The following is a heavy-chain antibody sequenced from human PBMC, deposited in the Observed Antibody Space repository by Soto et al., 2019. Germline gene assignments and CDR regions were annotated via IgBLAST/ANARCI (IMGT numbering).Heavy chain of an antibody. J-gene: IGHJ6*02. CDR3: ARALYGSGVLDV. CDR1: GGSITSYY. V-gene: IGHV4-59*12. D-gene: IGHD3-10*01. Sequence: SETLSLTCTVSGGSITSYYWSCIRQPPGKGLEWIGNIYYSGNTKYNPSLKSRVTISVDTSKNQFSLKLSSVTAADTAVYYCARALYGSGVLDVWGQGTTVPVSS. CDR2: IYYSGNT.